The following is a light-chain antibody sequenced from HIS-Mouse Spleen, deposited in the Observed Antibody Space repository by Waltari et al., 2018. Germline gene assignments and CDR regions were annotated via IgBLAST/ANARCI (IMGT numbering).Light chain of an antibody. Sequence: QSALTQPASVSGSPGQSITISCTGTSSDVGGYNYVSWYQQHPGKAPKLMIYDVSRGPAGLSNLFYGPKSGNTASLTISGLQAEDEADYYCSSYTSSSVFGGGTKLTVL. J-gene: IGLJ3*02. CDR2: DVS. V-gene: IGLV2-14*03. CDR1: SSDVGGYNY. CDR3: SSYTSSSV.